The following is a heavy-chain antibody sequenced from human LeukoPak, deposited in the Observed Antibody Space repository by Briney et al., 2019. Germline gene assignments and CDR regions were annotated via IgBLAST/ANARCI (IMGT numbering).Heavy chain of an antibody. J-gene: IGHJ4*02. CDR2: INPSGGST. CDR3: AGVAFSRGWDDN. CDR1: GYTFTSYY. V-gene: IGHV1-46*01. Sequence: ASVKVSCKASGYTFTSYYMHWVRQAPGQGLEWMGIINPSGGSTSYAQKFQGRVTMTRDTSTSTVYMELSSLRSEDTAVYYCAGVAFSRGWDDNWGQGTLVTVSS. D-gene: IGHD6-19*01.